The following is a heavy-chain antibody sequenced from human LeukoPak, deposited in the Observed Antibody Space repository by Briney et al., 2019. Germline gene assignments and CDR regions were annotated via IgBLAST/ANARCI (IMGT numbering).Heavy chain of an antibody. CDR2: INHSGST. V-gene: IGHV4-34*01. J-gene: IGHJ3*02. Sequence: SETLSLSCAVYGGSFSGYYWSWIRQPPGKGLEWIGEINHSGSTNYNPSLKSRVTISVDTSKNQFSLKLSSVTAADTAVYYCARGLLLFDIWGQGTMVTVSS. D-gene: IGHD3-10*01. CDR3: ARGLLLFDI. CDR1: GGSFSGYY.